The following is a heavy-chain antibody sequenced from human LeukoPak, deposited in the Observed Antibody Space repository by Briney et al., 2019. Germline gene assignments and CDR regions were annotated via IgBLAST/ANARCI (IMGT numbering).Heavy chain of an antibody. D-gene: IGHD6-6*01. J-gene: IGHJ5*02. CDR1: GYTFTSYD. CDR3: ARSQTIASRLIRSRGFDP. CDR2: MNPNSGNT. Sequence: ASVKVSCKASGYTFTSYDINWVRQATGQGREWMGWMNPNSGNTGYAQKFQGRVTMTRNTSISTAYMELSSLRSEDTAVYCCARSQTIASRLIRSRGFDPWGQGTLVTVSS. V-gene: IGHV1-8*01.